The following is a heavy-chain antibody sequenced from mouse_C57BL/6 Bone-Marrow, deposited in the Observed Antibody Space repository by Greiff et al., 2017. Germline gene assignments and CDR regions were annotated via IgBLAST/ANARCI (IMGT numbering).Heavy chain of an antibody. CDR3: ARPITTVGRGVYAMDY. Sequence: EVMLVESGGDLVKPGGSLKLSCAASGFTFSSYGMSWVRQTPDKRLEWVATISSGGSYTYYPDSVKGRFTISRDNAKNTLYLQMSSLKSEDTAMDYCARPITTVGRGVYAMDYWGQGTSVTVSS. CDR2: ISSGGSYT. CDR1: GFTFSSYG. D-gene: IGHD1-1*01. J-gene: IGHJ4*01. V-gene: IGHV5-6*01.